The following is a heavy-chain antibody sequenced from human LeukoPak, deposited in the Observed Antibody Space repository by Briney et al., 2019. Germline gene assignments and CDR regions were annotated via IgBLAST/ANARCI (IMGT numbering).Heavy chain of an antibody. J-gene: IGHJ4*02. V-gene: IGHV4-38-2*02. CDR3: ARDYYYYGSGSYGGHFDY. CDR2: INHSGST. D-gene: IGHD3-10*01. Sequence: SETLSLTCTVSGYSISSGYYWSWIRQPPGKGLEWIGEINHSGSTNYNPSLKSRVTISVDTSKNQFSLKLSSVTAADTAVYYCARDYYYYGSGSYGGHFDYWGQGTLVTVSS. CDR1: GYSISSGYY.